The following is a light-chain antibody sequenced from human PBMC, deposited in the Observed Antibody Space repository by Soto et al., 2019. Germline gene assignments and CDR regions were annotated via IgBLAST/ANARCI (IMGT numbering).Light chain of an antibody. Sequence: QAVVTQPPAASGTPGQRITISCSGSSSNIGNNYLYWYQQLPGTAPKLVIYSDTQRPSGVPDRFSGSKSGTSASLAISGLRSEDEAHYYCASWDDSLSGSLFGGGTKLTVL. CDR3: ASWDDSLSGSL. V-gene: IGLV1-47*02. CDR2: SDT. CDR1: SSNIGNNY. J-gene: IGLJ3*02.